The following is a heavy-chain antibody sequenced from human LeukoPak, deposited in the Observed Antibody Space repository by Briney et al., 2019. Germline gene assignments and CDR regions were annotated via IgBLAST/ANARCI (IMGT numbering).Heavy chain of an antibody. J-gene: IGHJ4*02. D-gene: IGHD5-12*01. CDR1: GGSISSYY. Sequence: SETLSLTCTVSGGSISSYYWSWIRQPPGKGLEWIGYIYYSGSTNYNPSLKSRVTISVDTSKNQFSLKLSSVTAADTAVYYCARQPTRVSGYDLGYDYWGQGTLVTVSS. V-gene: IGHV4-59*08. CDR2: IYYSGST. CDR3: ARQPTRVSGYDLGYDY.